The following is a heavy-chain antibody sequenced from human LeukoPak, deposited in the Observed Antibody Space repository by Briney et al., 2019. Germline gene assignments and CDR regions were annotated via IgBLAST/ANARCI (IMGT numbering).Heavy chain of an antibody. CDR2: INPKSGGT. CDR3: AREEVDYGATFAH. Sequence: ASVTVSFKASRYTFTDYYIHWVRPAPGQGLEWMGWINPKSGGTDFAQKFQGRVTMTRDTSISTAYMELSRLRSDDTAVYYCAREEVDYGATFAHWGQGTLVTVSS. D-gene: IGHD4-17*01. CDR1: RYTFTDYY. J-gene: IGHJ4*02. V-gene: IGHV1-2*02.